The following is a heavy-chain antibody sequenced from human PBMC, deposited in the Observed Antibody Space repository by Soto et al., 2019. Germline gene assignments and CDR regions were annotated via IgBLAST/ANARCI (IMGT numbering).Heavy chain of an antibody. J-gene: IGHJ6*02. CDR2: IWYDGSNK. CDR1: GFTFSSYG. CDR3: ARHLWVLAAPYYGMDV. V-gene: IGHV3-33*01. Sequence: QVQLVESGGGVVQPGRSLRLSCAASGFTFSSYGMHWVRQASGKGLEWVAVIWYDGSNKYYADSVKGRFTISRDNSKNTLYLQMNSLRAEDTAVYYCARHLWVLAAPYYGMDVWGQGTTVTVSS. D-gene: IGHD6-6*01.